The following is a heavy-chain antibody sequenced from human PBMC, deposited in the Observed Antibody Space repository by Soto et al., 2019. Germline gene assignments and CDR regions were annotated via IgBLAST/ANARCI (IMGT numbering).Heavy chain of an antibody. CDR1: GFTFSDYY. Sequence: QVQLVESGGGLVQTSGSLRIACVASGFTFSDYYMSWVRQAPGKGLEWVSYISSSGNTIYYADSVKGRFTISRDNAKSSVYLLMNSLRAEDTALYFCAKMSSENYYDPVFSWGQGTLVTVSS. D-gene: IGHD3-22*01. J-gene: IGHJ4*02. CDR2: ISSSGNTI. CDR3: AKMSSENYYDPVFS. V-gene: IGHV3-11*01.